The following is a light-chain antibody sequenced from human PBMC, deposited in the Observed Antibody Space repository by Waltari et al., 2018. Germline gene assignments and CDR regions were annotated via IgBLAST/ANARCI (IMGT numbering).Light chain of an antibody. CDR2: VAP. CDR3: QQRSNWPLT. V-gene: IGKV3-11*01. Sequence: DTVLTQSPDTLSLSPEERATLSCRASQSVFNYLSCYHQKPGQAPRVLFYVAPNRATGIPPSFSGSGSGTDFTLTISSLEPEDFAVYYCQQRSNWPLTFGVGTKVEIK. CDR1: QSVFNY. J-gene: IGKJ4*01.